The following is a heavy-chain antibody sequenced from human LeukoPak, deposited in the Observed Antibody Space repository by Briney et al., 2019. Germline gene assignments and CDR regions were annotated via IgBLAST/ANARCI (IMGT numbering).Heavy chain of an antibody. V-gene: IGHV3-30*18. D-gene: IGHD3-10*01. J-gene: IGHJ4*02. CDR1: GFTFSSYG. Sequence: GRSLRLSCGASGFTFSSYGMHWVRQAPGKGLEWVAVISYDGSNKYYADSVKGRFTISRDNSKNTLYLQMNSLRAEDTAVYYCAKDHYYYGSGSPFLGYWGQGTLVTVSS. CDR3: AKDHYYYGSGSPFLGY. CDR2: ISYDGSNK.